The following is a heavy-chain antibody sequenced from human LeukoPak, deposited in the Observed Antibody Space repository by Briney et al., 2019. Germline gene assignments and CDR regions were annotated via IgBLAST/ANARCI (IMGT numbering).Heavy chain of an antibody. Sequence: SVKVSCKASGGTFSSYAISWVRQAPGQGLEWMGGIIPIFGTANYAQKFQGRVTITADESTSTAYMELSSLRSEDTAVYYCKAHYYDSSGYSDYWGQGTLVTVSS. CDR3: KAHYYDSSGYSDY. D-gene: IGHD3-22*01. CDR2: IIPIFGTA. V-gene: IGHV1-69*13. J-gene: IGHJ4*02. CDR1: GGTFSSYA.